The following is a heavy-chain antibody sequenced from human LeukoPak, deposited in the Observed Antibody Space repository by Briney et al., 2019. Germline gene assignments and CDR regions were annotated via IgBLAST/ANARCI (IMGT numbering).Heavy chain of an antibody. CDR1: GYIFPDYY. J-gene: IGHJ4*02. Sequence: ASVKVSCKGSGYIFPDYYIYRVRQAPGQGLEWMGRINPNSGGTNYAQKFQGRVTMTRDTSISTVYMELSRLRSDDTAVYYCARDPYSGYDPNPYYFDYWGQGTLVTVSS. D-gene: IGHD5-12*01. CDR2: INPNSGGT. CDR3: ARDPYSGYDPNPYYFDY. V-gene: IGHV1-2*06.